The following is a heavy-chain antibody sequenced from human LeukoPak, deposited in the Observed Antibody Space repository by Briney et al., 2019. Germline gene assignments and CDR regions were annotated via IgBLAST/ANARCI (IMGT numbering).Heavy chain of an antibody. V-gene: IGHV3-7*01. J-gene: IGHJ1*01. Sequence: GGSLRLSCAASGLNLLSYRMSWVRPAPGKGLDGVANIKQDGSEKYYVDSVKGRFTISRDESKNTVYLQIDRLKVEDTAVDYCARESRQSFEHWGQGTLVTVSS. CDR1: GLNLLSYR. CDR3: ARESRQSFEH. CDR2: IKQDGSEK.